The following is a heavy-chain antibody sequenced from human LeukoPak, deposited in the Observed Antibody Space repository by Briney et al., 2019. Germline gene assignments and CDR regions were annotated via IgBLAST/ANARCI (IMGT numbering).Heavy chain of an antibody. CDR2: ISSNGGST. J-gene: IGHJ4*02. CDR1: GFPFSSYA. V-gene: IGHV3-64D*09. Sequence: GGFLRLSCSASGFPFSSYAMHWVRQAPGKGLEYVSAISSNGGSTYYADSVKGRFTISRDNSKNTLYLQMSSLRAEDTAVYYCVPYSSGWYRYWGQGTLVTVSS. CDR3: VPYSSGWYRY. D-gene: IGHD6-19*01.